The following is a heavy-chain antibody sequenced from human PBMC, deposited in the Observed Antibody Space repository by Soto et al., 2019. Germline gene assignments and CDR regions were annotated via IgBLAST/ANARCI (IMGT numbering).Heavy chain of an antibody. Sequence: GGSLRLSCAASGFTFSSYAMSWVRQAPGKGLEWVSAISGSGGSTYYADSVKGRFTISRGNSKNTLYLQMNSLRAEDTAVYYCAKTLRFPHDAFDIWGQGTMVTVSS. CDR2: ISGSGGST. V-gene: IGHV3-23*01. CDR1: GFTFSSYA. CDR3: AKTLRFPHDAFDI. D-gene: IGHD3-10*01. J-gene: IGHJ3*02.